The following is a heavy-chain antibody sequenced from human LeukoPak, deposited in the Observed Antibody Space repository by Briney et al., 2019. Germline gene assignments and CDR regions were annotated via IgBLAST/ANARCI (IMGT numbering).Heavy chain of an antibody. CDR2: INHSGST. CDR1: GGSFSGYY. V-gene: IGHV4-34*01. D-gene: IGHD1-1*01. Sequence: SGTLSLTCAVYGGSFSGYYWSWIRQPPGKGLEWIGEINHSGSTNYNPSLKSRVTISVDTSKNQFSLKLSSVTAADTAVYYCARAARYNWNGNYYYGMDVWGKGTTVTVSS. J-gene: IGHJ6*04. CDR3: ARAARYNWNGNYYYGMDV.